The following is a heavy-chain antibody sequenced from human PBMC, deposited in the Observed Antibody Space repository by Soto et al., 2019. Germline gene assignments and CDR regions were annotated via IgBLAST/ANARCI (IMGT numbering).Heavy chain of an antibody. CDR3: ASDTTSTTGTTRGGAFDI. CDR2: ISSSGSTI. Sequence: GGSLRLSCAASGFTFSSYEMNWVRQAPGKGLEWVSYISSSGSTIYYADSVKGRFTISRDNAKNSLYLQMNSLRVEDTAVYYCASDTTSTTGTTRGGAFDIWGQGTMVTVSS. J-gene: IGHJ3*02. CDR1: GFTFSSYE. D-gene: IGHD1-1*01. V-gene: IGHV3-48*03.